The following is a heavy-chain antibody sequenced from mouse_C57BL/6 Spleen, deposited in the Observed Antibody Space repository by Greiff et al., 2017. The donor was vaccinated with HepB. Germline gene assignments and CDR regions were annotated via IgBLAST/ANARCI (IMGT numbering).Heavy chain of an antibody. CDR2: ISDGGSYT. CDR3: ARDYGSSPDYAMDY. J-gene: IGHJ4*01. CDR1: GFTFSSYA. D-gene: IGHD1-1*01. V-gene: IGHV5-4*01. Sequence: EVQRVESGGGLVKPGGSLKLSCAASGFTFSSYAMSWVRQTPEKRLEWVATISDGGSYTYYPDNVKGRFTISRDNAKNNLYLQMSHLKSEDTAMYYCARDYGSSPDYAMDYWGQGTSVTVSS.